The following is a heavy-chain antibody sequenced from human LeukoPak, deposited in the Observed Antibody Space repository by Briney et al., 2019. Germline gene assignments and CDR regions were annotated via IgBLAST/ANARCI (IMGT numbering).Heavy chain of an antibody. CDR3: ARWPVGYGYCSSTSCVSGIYYYGMDV. CDR1: GYTFTSYG. D-gene: IGHD2-2*03. J-gene: IGHJ6*02. Sequence: ASVKVSCKASGYTFTSYGISWVRQAPGQGLEWMGWVSAYNGNTNYAQKLQGRVTMTTDTSTSTAYMELRSLRSDDTAVYYCARWPVGYGYCSSTSCVSGIYYYGMDVWGQGTTVTVSS. V-gene: IGHV1-18*01. CDR2: VSAYNGNT.